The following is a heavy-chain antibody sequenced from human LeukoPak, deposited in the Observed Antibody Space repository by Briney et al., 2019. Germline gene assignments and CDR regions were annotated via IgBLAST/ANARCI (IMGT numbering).Heavy chain of an antibody. CDR2: IYPSGST. J-gene: IGHJ4*02. CDR3: ARQHYYGSGSHDY. V-gene: IGHV4-4*07. CDR1: GGSINSYY. D-gene: IGHD3-10*01. Sequence: SETLSLTCTVSGGSINSYYWSWVRQPAGKGLEWVGRIYPSGSTYYNPSLKSRVTISVDTSKNQFSLKLSSVTAADTAVYYCARQHYYGSGSHDYWGQGTLVTVSS.